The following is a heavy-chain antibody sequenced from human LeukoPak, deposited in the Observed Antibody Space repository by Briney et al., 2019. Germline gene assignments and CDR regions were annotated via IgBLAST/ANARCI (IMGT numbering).Heavy chain of an antibody. J-gene: IGHJ4*02. CDR3: AKWEGNRLSFC. CDR1: GFSFSTHW. Sequence: GGSLRLSCVASGFSFSTHWMTWFRQAPGKGLVWVSRINSDGSSTSYADSVKGRFTISRDNAKNTLYLQMNSLRAEDTAVYYCAKWEGNRLSFCWGQGTLVTVP. D-gene: IGHD1-26*01. CDR2: INSDGSST. V-gene: IGHV3-74*01.